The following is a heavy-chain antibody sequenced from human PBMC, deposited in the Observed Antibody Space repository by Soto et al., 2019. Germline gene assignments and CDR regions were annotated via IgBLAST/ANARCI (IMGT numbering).Heavy chain of an antibody. D-gene: IGHD2-2*01. CDR1: GDTLTRYY. CDR2: INCNSGDT. J-gene: IGHJ4*02. Sequence: VASVKVSCKLSGDTLTRYYIHWVRQAPGQGLEWMGRINCNSGDTKYAQSFQGRVTMTRDTSINTAYMELSRLRSDDTAVYYCARGGGSSFFDYWGQGILVTVSS. V-gene: IGHV1-2*06. CDR3: ARGGGSSFFDY.